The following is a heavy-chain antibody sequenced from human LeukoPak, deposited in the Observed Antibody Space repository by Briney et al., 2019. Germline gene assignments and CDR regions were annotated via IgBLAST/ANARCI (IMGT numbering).Heavy chain of an antibody. CDR2: ISSDGSNQ. CDR1: RFTFSSYA. CDR3: ARAQGAYYSKNWFDP. V-gene: IGHV3-30*04. J-gene: IGHJ5*02. D-gene: IGHD3-22*01. Sequence: PGGSLRLSCAASRFTFSSYAMHWVRQAPGKGLEWVAVISSDGSNQYYADYVMGRFTISRDNSKNTLYLQMNSLRAEDTAVYYCARAQGAYYSKNWFDPWGQGTLVTVSS.